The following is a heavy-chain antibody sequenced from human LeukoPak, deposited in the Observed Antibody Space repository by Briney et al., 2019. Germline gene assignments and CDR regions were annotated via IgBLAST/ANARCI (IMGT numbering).Heavy chain of an antibody. CDR1: GYTFTGYY. V-gene: IGHV1-2*02. J-gene: IGHJ6*02. Sequence: ASVKVSCKASGYTFTGYYMHWVRQAPGQGLEWMGWINPNSGGTNYAQKFQGRVTMTRDTSISTAYMELSRLRSDDTAVYYCARDDYGDYESNYYGMDVWGQGTTVTVSS. CDR2: INPNSGGT. CDR3: ARDDYGDYESNYYGMDV. D-gene: IGHD4-17*01.